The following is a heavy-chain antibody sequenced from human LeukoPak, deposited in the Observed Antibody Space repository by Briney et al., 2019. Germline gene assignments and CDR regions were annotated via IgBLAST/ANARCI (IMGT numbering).Heavy chain of an antibody. Sequence: GGSLRLSCAASGFTVSSNYMSWVRQAPGKGLEWVSAISGSGGSTYYADSVKGRFTISRDNSKNTLYLQMNSLRAEDTAVYYCAKDYCSGGSCYPYYFDYWGQGTLVTVSS. D-gene: IGHD2-15*01. CDR3: AKDYCSGGSCYPYYFDY. J-gene: IGHJ4*02. V-gene: IGHV3-23*01. CDR1: GFTVSSNY. CDR2: ISGSGGST.